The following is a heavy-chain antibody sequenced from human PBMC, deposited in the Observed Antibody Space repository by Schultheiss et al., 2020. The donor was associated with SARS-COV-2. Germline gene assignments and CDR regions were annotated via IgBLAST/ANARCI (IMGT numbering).Heavy chain of an antibody. CDR3: ARDQIHWFDP. Sequence: GSLRLSCTVSGGSISSYYWSWIRQPPGKGLEWIGYIYYSGSTNYNPSLKSRVTISVDTSKNQFSLKLSSVTAADTAVYYFARDQIHWFDPWGQGTLVTVSS. J-gene: IGHJ5*02. CDR2: IYYSGST. CDR1: GGSISSYY. V-gene: IGHV4-59*12.